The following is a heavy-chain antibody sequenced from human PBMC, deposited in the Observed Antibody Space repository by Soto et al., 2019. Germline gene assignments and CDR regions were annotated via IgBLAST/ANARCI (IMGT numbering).Heavy chain of an antibody. CDR2: INHSGST. J-gene: IGHJ4*02. CDR1: GGSFSGYY. V-gene: IGHV4-34*01. Sequence: KPSETLSLTCAVYGGSFSGYYWSWIRQPPGKGLEWIGEINHSGSTNYNPSLKSRVTISVDTSKNQFSLKLSSVTAADTAVYYCARWEYYYDSSGYYPPWGQGTLVTVSS. CDR3: ARWEYYYDSSGYYPP. D-gene: IGHD3-22*01.